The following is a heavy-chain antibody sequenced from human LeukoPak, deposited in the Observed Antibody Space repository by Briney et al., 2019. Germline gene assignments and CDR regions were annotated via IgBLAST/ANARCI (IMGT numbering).Heavy chain of an antibody. Sequence: GGSLRLSCAASGFTFSSYGMHWVRQAPGKGLEWVSIISGGGDDTYYADSVKGRFTISRDNAKNSLYLQMNSLRAEDTALYYCAKDIADNYYYYYMDVWGKGTTVTISS. CDR2: ISGGGDDT. D-gene: IGHD2-15*01. J-gene: IGHJ6*03. V-gene: IGHV3-NL1*01. CDR3: AKDIADNYYYYYMDV. CDR1: GFTFSSYG.